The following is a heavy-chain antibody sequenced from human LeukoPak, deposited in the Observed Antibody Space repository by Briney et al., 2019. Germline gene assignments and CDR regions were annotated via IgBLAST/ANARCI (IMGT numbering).Heavy chain of an antibody. V-gene: IGHV4-59*01. CDR1: GGAISSYY. D-gene: IGHD1-26*01. J-gene: IGHJ3*02. CDR2: IYYSGST. CDR3: ARIPYSGSLGAFDI. Sequence: PSETLSLTCTVSGGAISSYYWSWIRQPPGKGLEWIGYIYYSGSTNYNPSLKSRVTISVDTSKNQFSLKLSSVTAADTAVCYCARIPYSGSLGAFDIWGQGTMVTVSS.